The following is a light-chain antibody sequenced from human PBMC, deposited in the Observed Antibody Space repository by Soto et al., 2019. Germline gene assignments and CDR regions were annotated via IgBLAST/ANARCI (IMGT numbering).Light chain of an antibody. V-gene: IGLV2-14*03. CDR2: EVS. Sequence: LTQPASVFGSPGQSITFSCTGTSSDVGGYNFVSWYQQHPGKAPKLMIYEVSSRPSGVSNRFSGSKSGNTASLAISGLQPEDEADYYCSSYTTSTTVVFGTGTKVTVL. J-gene: IGLJ1*01. CDR3: SSYTTSTTVV. CDR1: SSDVGGYNF.